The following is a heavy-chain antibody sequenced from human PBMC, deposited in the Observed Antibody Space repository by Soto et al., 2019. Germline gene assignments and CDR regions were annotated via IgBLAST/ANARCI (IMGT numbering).Heavy chain of an antibody. V-gene: IGHV4-34*01. J-gene: IGHJ5*02. D-gene: IGHD5-12*01. CDR1: GGSLSGYY. CDR2: INHSGST. Sequence: AEPRSLTCAVYGGSLSGYYWSWIRQPPGKGLEWIGEINHSGSTNYNPSLKSRVTISVDTSKNQFSLKLSSVTAADTAVYYCARGREWPRLRWFDPWGQGTLVTVSS. CDR3: ARGREWPRLRWFDP.